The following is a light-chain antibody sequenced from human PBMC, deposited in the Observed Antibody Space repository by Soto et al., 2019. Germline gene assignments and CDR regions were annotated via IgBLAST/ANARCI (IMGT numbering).Light chain of an antibody. J-gene: IGLJ1*01. CDR3: QSYDISLHNYV. CDR2: GDN. V-gene: IGLV1-40*01. Sequence: QSVLTQQPSVSGAPGQRVSISFTGSTSNIGAPYDVHWYQHLPGTAPKLLIYGDNNRPSGVPDRFSGSKSGTSASLAITRLQAEDEADYYCQSYDISLHNYVFGTGTKVTVL. CDR1: TSNIGAPYD.